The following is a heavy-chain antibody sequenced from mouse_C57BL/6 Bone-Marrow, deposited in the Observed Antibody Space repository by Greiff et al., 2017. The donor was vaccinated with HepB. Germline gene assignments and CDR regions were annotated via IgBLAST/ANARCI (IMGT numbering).Heavy chain of an antibody. CDR1: GYTFTSYG. CDR3: ARFTTVVPHFDY. Sequence: QVQLKESGAELARPGASVKLSCKASGYTFTSYGISWVKQRTGQGLEWIGEIYPRSGNTYYNEKFKGKATLTADKSSSTAYMELRSLTSEDSAVYFCARFTTVVPHFDYWGQGTTLTVSS. V-gene: IGHV1-81*01. D-gene: IGHD1-1*01. CDR2: IYPRSGNT. J-gene: IGHJ2*01.